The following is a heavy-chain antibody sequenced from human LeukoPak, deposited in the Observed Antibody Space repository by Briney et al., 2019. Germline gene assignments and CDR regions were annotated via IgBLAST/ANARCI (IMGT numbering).Heavy chain of an antibody. CDR1: GFSVSAIY. D-gene: IGHD1-26*01. Sequence: GGSLRLSCTVSGFSVSAIYLSWVRQAPGKGLEWVSSITSSSSYTFYADSVKGRFTISRDNAKNSLYLQMNSLRAEDTAIYYCARDPYNGNYGDSYYYYMDVWGKGTTVTISS. J-gene: IGHJ6*03. V-gene: IGHV3-11*06. CDR3: ARDPYNGNYGDSYYYYMDV. CDR2: ITSSSSYT.